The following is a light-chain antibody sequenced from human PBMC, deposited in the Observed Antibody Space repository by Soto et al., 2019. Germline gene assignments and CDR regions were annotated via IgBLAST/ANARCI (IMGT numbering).Light chain of an antibody. J-gene: IGKJ1*01. V-gene: IGKV1-39*01. CDR1: QSISNH. CDR3: QQSYSSPPK. Sequence: IHMTQSPSSLSASVEDRVIISCRASQSISNHLNWYQQKPGKAPKLLIFAASSLQSGVPSRFSGSRSGPDFTLTISSLQPEDFATYYCQQSYSSPPKFGQGTKVDIK. CDR2: AAS.